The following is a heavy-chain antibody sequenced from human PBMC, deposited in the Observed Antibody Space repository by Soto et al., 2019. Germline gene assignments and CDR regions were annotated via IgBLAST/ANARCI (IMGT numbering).Heavy chain of an antibody. V-gene: IGHV4-59*01. CDR3: AIARGTYSSGDAKYFQL. J-gene: IGHJ1*01. CDR1: GGSISTYY. D-gene: IGHD6-19*01. CDR2: MFDNGGT. Sequence: SETLSLTCTVSGGSISTYYWSWIRQPPGKGLEWIGYMFDNGGTNYNPSLKSRVSISVDMSKNQLSLRLSSVTTADTAVYYCAIARGTYSSGDAKYFQLWGQGTLVTVSS.